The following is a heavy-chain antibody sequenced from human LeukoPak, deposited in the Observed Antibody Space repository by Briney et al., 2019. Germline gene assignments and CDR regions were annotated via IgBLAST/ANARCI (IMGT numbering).Heavy chain of an antibody. Sequence: GGSLRLSCAASGFTFSSYWMSRVRQAPGKGLEWVANIKQDGSEKYYVGSVKGRFTISRDNAKNSLYLQMNSLRAEDTAVYYCARSLVRGIAAAGYWGQGTLVTVSS. CDR1: GFTFSSYW. J-gene: IGHJ4*02. V-gene: IGHV3-7*01. CDR3: ARSLVRGIAAAGY. CDR2: IKQDGSEK. D-gene: IGHD6-13*01.